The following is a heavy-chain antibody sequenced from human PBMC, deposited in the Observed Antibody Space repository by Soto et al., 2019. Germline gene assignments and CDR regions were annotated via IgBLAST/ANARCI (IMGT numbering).Heavy chain of an antibody. Sequence: QVRLVQSGAEVKKPGSSVKVSCKASGYTFSSYTINWVRQAPGQGLELMGGIIPVFNSATYAQKFQGRVTITADESTRTAYLELTSLTSEDTVVYYCARTGDENQRPFDYWGQGTLVSVPS. CDR1: GYTFSSYT. J-gene: IGHJ4*02. CDR3: ARTGDENQRPFDY. D-gene: IGHD7-27*01. V-gene: IGHV1-69*01. CDR2: IIPVFNSA.